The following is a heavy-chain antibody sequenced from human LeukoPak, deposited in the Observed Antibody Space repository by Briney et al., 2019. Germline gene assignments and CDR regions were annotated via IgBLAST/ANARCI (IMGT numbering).Heavy chain of an antibody. Sequence: GGSLRLSCVPSGFTSSSYAISWVRQAPGKGLEWVSGITGSAGSTYYADSVKGRFTISRDNSKNTLYLQMNSLRAEDTAVYYCAKEMSTWDYWGQGSLVTVSS. CDR1: GFTSSSYA. V-gene: IGHV3-23*01. CDR3: AKEMSTWDY. J-gene: IGHJ4*02. CDR2: ITGSAGST.